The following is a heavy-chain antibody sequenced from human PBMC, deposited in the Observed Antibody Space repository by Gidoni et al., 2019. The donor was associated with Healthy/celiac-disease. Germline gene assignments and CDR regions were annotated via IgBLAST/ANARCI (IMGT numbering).Heavy chain of an antibody. Sequence: QMQLVQSGPEVKKPGTSVQVSCKASGFTFTSSAVQWVRQARGQRLEWIGWIVVGSGNTNYAQKFQERVTITRDMSTSTAYMELSSLRSEDTAVYYCAAGGGEFSTTSFDYWGQGTLVTVSS. J-gene: IGHJ4*02. CDR3: AAGGGEFSTTSFDY. V-gene: IGHV1-58*01. CDR1: GFTFTSSA. D-gene: IGHD3-10*01. CDR2: IVVGSGNT.